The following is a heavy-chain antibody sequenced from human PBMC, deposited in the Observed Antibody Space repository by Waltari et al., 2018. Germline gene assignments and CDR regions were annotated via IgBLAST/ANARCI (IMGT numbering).Heavy chain of an antibody. D-gene: IGHD3-22*01. J-gene: IGHJ4*02. CDR2: ISTDGSIT. CDR3: TSHYYDNDAYYDVY. CDR1: GFMFSGYG. Sequence: EVHLVESGGGLIQPGGSLRLSCTASGFMFSGYGMHGVRQALGEGLVWVSRISTDGSITDYADSVKGRFTISRDNAKNTLYLQMSSLRAEDTAMYFCTSHYYDNDAYYDVYWGQGTLVTVSS. V-gene: IGHV3-74*01.